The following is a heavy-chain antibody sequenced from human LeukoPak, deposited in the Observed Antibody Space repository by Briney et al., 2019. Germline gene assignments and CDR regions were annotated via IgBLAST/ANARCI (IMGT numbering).Heavy chain of an antibody. CDR3: ARAPGGGVWWHFDY. CDR2: INPNSGGT. J-gene: IGHJ4*02. V-gene: IGHV1-2*02. Sequence: ASVKVSCKASGYTFTGYYMHWVRQAPGQGLEWMGWINPNSGGTNYAQKFQGRVTMTRDTSISTAYMELSRLRSDDTAVYYCARAPGGGVWWHFDYWGQGTLDTVSS. CDR1: GYTFTGYY. D-gene: IGHD2-8*02.